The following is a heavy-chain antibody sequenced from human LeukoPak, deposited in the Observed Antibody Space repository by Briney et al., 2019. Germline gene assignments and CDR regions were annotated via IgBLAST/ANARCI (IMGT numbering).Heavy chain of an antibody. CDR2: VSGSGSTK. J-gene: IGHJ4*02. Sequence: GGSLRLSCAASGFTLSTFEMNWVRQAPGKGLEWVSCVSGSGSTKAYSDSVKGRFIISKDNAKNSLHLEMNNLRAEDTAVYYCTRESGPPSFHIKYWGQGILVTVSS. V-gene: IGHV3-48*03. CDR1: GFTLSTFE. D-gene: IGHD2-21*01. CDR3: TRESGPPSFHIKY.